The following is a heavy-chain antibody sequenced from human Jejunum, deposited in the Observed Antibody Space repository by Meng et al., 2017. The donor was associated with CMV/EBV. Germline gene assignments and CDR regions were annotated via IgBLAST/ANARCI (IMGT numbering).Heavy chain of an antibody. D-gene: IGHD6-6*01. CDR3: ATSPYRSSSVFDY. CDR2: LNNDGSRI. Sequence: ASGFTFTFYWIHWVRQAPGKGLVWVSRLNNDGSRINYADSVKGRFTISKDNAKNTVFLHMNSLRAEDTAVYYCATSPYRSSSVFDYWGPGTLVTVSS. CDR1: GFTFTFYW. J-gene: IGHJ4*02. V-gene: IGHV3-74*01.